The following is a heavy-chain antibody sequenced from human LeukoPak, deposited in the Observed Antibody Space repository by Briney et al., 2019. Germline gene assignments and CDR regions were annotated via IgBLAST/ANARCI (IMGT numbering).Heavy chain of an antibody. CDR3: ARLRSTVTTGYNWFDP. D-gene: IGHD4-17*01. V-gene: IGHV5-10-1*01. J-gene: IGHJ5*02. CDR1: GYSFTSYC. Sequence: GESLKISCKGSGYSFTSYCISWVRQMPGKGLEWMGRIDPSDSYTNYSPSFQGHVTISADKSISTAYLQWSSLKASDTAMYYCARLRSTVTTGYNWFDPWGQGTLVTVSS. CDR2: IDPSDSYT.